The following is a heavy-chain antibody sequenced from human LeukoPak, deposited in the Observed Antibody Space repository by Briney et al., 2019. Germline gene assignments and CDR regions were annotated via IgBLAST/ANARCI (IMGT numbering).Heavy chain of an antibody. J-gene: IGHJ4*02. CDR2: IYHRGST. CDR3: ARLDSGYGKYYFDY. D-gene: IGHD5-12*01. CDR1: GGSINSYY. V-gene: IGHV4-59*08. Sequence: PSETLSLTCTVSGGSINSYYWSWIRQPPGKGLEWIGYIYHRGSTNYNSSLKSRVSISVDTSKNQFYPKLTSVTAADTAVYYCARLDSGYGKYYFDYWGQGTLVTVSS.